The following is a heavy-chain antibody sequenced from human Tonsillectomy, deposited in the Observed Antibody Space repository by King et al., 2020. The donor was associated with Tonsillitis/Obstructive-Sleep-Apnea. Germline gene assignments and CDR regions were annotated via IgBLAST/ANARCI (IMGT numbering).Heavy chain of an antibody. D-gene: IGHD5-12*01. V-gene: IGHV4-34*01. CDR3: AISRGDIPRSFYFFPYMYV. CDR2: INHSGST. CDR1: GGSFSDYS. J-gene: IGHJ6*03. Sequence: VQLQQWGAGLLKPSETLSLTCAVYGGSFSDYSWNWIRQPPGKGLEWIGEINHSGSTNYNPSLKSRVTISLDTYKNQFSLKLTSVTVADTVMYYCAISRGDIPRSFYFFPYMYVWGKGTTVTVSS.